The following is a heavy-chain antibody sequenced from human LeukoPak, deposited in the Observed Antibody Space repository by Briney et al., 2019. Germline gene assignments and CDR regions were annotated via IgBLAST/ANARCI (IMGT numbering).Heavy chain of an antibody. V-gene: IGHV3-7*01. CDR1: GFTFSSYW. CDR3: ARASSAGFVYYFYLDV. Sequence: QPGGSLRFSCAASGFTFSSYWMSWVRQAPGKGLEWVANIKQDGSGNFYVDSVKGRFTISRDNGKNSLYLQMNSLRAEDTAVYYCARASSAGFVYYFYLDVWGKGTTVTISS. J-gene: IGHJ6*03. CDR2: IKQDGSGN. D-gene: IGHD6-13*01.